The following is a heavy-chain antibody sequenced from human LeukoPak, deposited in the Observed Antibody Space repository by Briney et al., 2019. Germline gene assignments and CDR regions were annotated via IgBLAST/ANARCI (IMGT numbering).Heavy chain of an antibody. CDR2: IYYSGTT. V-gene: IGHV4-59*01. D-gene: IGHD6-13*01. Sequence: SATLSLTCAVYGGSFSGYYWAWIRQPPGKGLEWIGYIYYSGTTNYNPSLKSRVTISVDTSKKQFSLKLSSVTTADTAVYFCARDQGSSWSLDYWGQGTLVTVSS. CDR3: ARDQGSSWSLDY. CDR1: GGSFSGYY. J-gene: IGHJ4*02.